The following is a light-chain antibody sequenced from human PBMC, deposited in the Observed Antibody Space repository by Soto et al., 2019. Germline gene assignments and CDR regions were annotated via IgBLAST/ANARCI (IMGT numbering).Light chain of an antibody. J-gene: IGKJ1*01. CDR3: QHYNSYSEA. CDR1: QSISSW. CDR2: KAS. Sequence: IHMTQSPSTLSASVADRVTIACRASQSISSWLAWYQQKPGKAPKLLIYKASTLKSGVPSRFSGSGSGTEFTLTISSLQPDDFATYYCQHYNSYSEAFGQGTKVDIK. V-gene: IGKV1-5*03.